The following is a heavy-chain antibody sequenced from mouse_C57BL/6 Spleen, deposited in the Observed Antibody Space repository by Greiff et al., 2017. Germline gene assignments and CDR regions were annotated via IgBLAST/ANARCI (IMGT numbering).Heavy chain of an antibody. CDR2: INPNNGGT. V-gene: IGHV1-22*01. J-gene: IGHJ2*01. CDR1: GYTFTDYN. Sequence: EVQLQQSGPELVKPGASVKMSCKASGYTFTDYNMHLVKQSHGKSLEWIGYINPNNGGTSYNQKFKGTATLTVNKSSSPAYMGLRGLAAEDSAVYCCARFGTGPYYWGQGTTLTVSS. CDR3: ARFGTGPYY. D-gene: IGHD4-1*01.